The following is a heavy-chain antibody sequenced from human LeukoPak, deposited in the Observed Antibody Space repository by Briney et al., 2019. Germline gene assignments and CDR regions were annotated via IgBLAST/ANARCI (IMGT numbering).Heavy chain of an antibody. CDR3: ARGYSSSSFHFDY. D-gene: IGHD6-6*01. Sequence: SETVSLTCAVSGYSISSGYYWGWMRQPPGKGLEWIGSRYHSGNTYHNQSLKSRVTISEDSSKNQFSLKLRSVTAADTAVYYCARGYSSSSFHFDYWGQGTLVTVSS. V-gene: IGHV4-38-2*01. CDR1: GYSISSGYY. CDR2: RYHSGNT. J-gene: IGHJ4*02.